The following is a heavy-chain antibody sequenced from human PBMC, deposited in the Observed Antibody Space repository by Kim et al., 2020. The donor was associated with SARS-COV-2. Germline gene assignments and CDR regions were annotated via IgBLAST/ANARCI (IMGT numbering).Heavy chain of an antibody. CDR3: ARSRGITMVRGVGDY. CDR1: GFTFSSYA. CDR2: ISYDGSNK. J-gene: IGHJ4*02. D-gene: IGHD3-10*01. V-gene: IGHV3-30*04. Sequence: GGSLRLSCAASGFTFSSYAMHWVRQAPGKGLEWVAVISYDGSNKYYADSVKGRFTISRDNSKNTLYLQMNSLRAEDTAVYYCARSRGITMVRGVGDYWGQGTLVTVSS.